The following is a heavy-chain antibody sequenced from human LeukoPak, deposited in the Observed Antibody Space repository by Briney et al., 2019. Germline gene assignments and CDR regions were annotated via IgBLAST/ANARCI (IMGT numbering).Heavy chain of an antibody. J-gene: IGHJ6*03. CDR3: AKESRYCSSTSCYYDYYYYMDV. CDR1: GFTVSSNY. D-gene: IGHD2-2*01. Sequence: PGGSLRLSCAASGFTVSSNYMSWVRQAPGKGLEWVSVIYSGGSTYYADSVKGRFTISRDNSKNTLYLQMNSLRAEDTAVYYCAKESRYCSSTSCYYDYYYYMDVWGKGTTVTVSS. CDR2: IYSGGST. V-gene: IGHV3-53*05.